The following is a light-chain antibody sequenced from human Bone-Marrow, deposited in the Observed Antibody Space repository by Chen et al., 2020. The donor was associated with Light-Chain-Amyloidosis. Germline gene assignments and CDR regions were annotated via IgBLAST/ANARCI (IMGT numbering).Light chain of an antibody. CDR2: GSS. J-gene: IGKJ4*01. V-gene: IGKV3-20*01. Sequence: EIVLTQSPGTLSLSPGEGANLSCRASQTISSNYLTWYQQKFGQAPRLLIYGSSSRATGIPDRFTGSGSGTDFTLTIDRREPEDFAMYYYQQYGTSPLTVGGGTKVESK. CDR3: QQYGTSPLT. CDR1: QTISSNY.